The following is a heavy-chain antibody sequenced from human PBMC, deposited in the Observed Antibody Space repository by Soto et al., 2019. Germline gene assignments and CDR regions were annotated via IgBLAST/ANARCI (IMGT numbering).Heavy chain of an antibody. J-gene: IGHJ6*02. CDR3: ARGRRYCSRTNCHEAYYYYGMDV. D-gene: IGHD2-2*01. Sequence: ASVKFSCKAXGYTFTSYAMHWVRQAPGQRLEWMGWINAGNGNTKYSQKFQGRVTITRDTSASTAYMELSSLRSEDTAVYYCARGRRYCSRTNCHEAYYYYGMDVWGQGTTVTVSS. CDR2: INAGNGNT. CDR1: GYTFTSYA. V-gene: IGHV1-3*01.